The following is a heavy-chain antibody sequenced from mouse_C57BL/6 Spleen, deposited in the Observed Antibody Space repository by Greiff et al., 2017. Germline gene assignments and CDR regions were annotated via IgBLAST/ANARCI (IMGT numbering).Heavy chain of an antibody. CDR3: ARHPYYYGTPYYFDY. CDR2: IYPGSGNT. CDR1: GYTFTDYY. V-gene: IGHV1-76*01. Sequence: QVQLQQSGAELVRPGASVKLSCKASGYTFTDYYINWVKQRPGQGLEWIARIYPGSGNTYYNEKFKGKATLTAEKSSSTAYMQLSSLTSEDSAVYFCARHPYYYGTPYYFDYWCQGTTLTVSS. J-gene: IGHJ2*01. D-gene: IGHD1-1*01.